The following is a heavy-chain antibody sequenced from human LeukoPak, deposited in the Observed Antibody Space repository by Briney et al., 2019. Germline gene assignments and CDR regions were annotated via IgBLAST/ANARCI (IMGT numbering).Heavy chain of an antibody. CDR1: GYTFTGYY. Sequence: ASVKVSCKASGYTFTGYYMHWVRQAPGQGLEWMGWINPNSGGTNYAQKFQGRVTMTRDTSISTAYMELSRLRSDDTAVYYCARDFHYYGSGSQTNSYYYYMDVWGKGTTVTVSS. J-gene: IGHJ6*03. V-gene: IGHV1-2*02. D-gene: IGHD3-10*01. CDR2: INPNSGGT. CDR3: ARDFHYYGSGSQTNSYYYYMDV.